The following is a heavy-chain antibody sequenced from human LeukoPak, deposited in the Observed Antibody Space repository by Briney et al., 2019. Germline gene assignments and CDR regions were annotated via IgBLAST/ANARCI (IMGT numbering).Heavy chain of an antibody. CDR1: GFIFNNNG. J-gene: IGHJ5*02. V-gene: IGHV3-23*01. D-gene: IGHD3-22*01. Sequence: LGGSLRLSCAASGFIFNNNGLIWVRRAPGKGLEWVSAISNDGGGTNYADFVKGRFTISRDNSKNTLFLQMNSLRAEDTALYYCAKGSSGYFVDLWGQGTLVTVSS. CDR2: ISNDGGGT. CDR3: AKGSSGYFVDL.